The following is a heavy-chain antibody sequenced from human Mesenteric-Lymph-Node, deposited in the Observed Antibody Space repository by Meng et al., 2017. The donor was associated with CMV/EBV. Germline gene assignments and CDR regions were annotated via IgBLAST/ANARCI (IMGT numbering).Heavy chain of an antibody. D-gene: IGHD2-15*01. CDR2: INWNGGST. Sequence: GESLKTPRAASGFTFDDYGMSWVRQAPGKGLEWVSGINWNGGSTGYADSVKGRFTISRDNAKNSLYLQMNSLRAEDTALYYCARGWYYYGMDVWGQGTTVTVSS. V-gene: IGHV3-20*04. CDR3: ARGWYYYGMDV. J-gene: IGHJ6*02. CDR1: GFTFDDYG.